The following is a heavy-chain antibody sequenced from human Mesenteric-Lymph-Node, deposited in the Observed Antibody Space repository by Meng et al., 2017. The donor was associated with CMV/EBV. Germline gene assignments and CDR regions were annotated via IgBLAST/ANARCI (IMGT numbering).Heavy chain of an antibody. Sequence: VSVNASGYTVTGCVINWVRQDDGQGLEWMGWMNPNSGNTGYAQKFQGRVTMTRNTSISTAYMKLGSLGSEGTAVYYCARAQTGNFDYWGQGTLVTVSS. V-gene: IGHV1-8*01. CDR3: ARAQTGNFDY. CDR1: GYTVTGCV. D-gene: IGHD7-27*01. J-gene: IGHJ4*02. CDR2: MNPNSGNT.